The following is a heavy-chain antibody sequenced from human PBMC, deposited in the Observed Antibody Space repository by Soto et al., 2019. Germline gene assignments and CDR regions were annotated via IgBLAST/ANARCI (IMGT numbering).Heavy chain of an antibody. J-gene: IGHJ4*02. D-gene: IGHD6-6*01. CDR2: INSDGSST. CDR3: ARDRPDISNPTDHPMFDY. Sequence: GGFLRLSCSASGFIFSSHLMHWVRQSAEKGLVWVSRINSDGSSTAYADSVKGRFTISRDNAKNTLYLQMNSLRVEDTAVYYCARDRPDISNPTDHPMFDYWGQGTQVTVSS. V-gene: IGHV3-74*01. CDR1: GFIFSSHL.